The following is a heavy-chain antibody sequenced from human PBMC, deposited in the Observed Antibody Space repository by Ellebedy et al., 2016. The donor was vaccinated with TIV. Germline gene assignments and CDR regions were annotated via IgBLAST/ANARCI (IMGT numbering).Heavy chain of an antibody. V-gene: IGHV1-3*01. Sequence: AASVKVSCKASGYTFTSYAMHWVRQPPGQRLEWMGWINAGNGKTKSSQKFQGRVTITSDTSASTAYMELSSLRSEDTAVYYCARDSEYYHDSSGHPIMGYAFEIWGQGTMVTVSS. D-gene: IGHD3-22*01. CDR1: GYTFTSYA. CDR3: ARDSEYYHDSSGHPIMGYAFEI. CDR2: INAGNGKT. J-gene: IGHJ3*02.